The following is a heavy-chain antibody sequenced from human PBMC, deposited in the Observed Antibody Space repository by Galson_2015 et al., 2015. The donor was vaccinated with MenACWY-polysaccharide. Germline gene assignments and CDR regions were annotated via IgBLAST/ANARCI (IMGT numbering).Heavy chain of an antibody. J-gene: IGHJ4*02. CDR2: IFYSGST. D-gene: IGHD5-18*01. CDR1: GGSLTAYF. CDR3: ARSPGGYSSGGQIDY. Sequence: SETLSLTCSVSGGSLTAYFWAWIRQPPGKGLEWIGCIFYSGSTKYSPSLNSRVTISVDTSNNQFSLKLSSVTAADTAVYYCARSPGGYSSGGQIDYWGQGTQVTVSS. V-gene: IGHV4-59*01.